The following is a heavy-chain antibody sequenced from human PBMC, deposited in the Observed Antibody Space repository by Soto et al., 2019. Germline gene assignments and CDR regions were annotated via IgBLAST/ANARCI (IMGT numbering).Heavy chain of an antibody. J-gene: IGHJ6*03. Sequence: GGSLRLSCAASGFTFSGSAMHWVRQASGKGLEWVGRIRSKANSYATAYAASVKGRFTISRDDSKNTAYLQMNSLKTEDTAVYYCSRWSSDRSYYYYMDVWGKGTTVTVSS. CDR2: IRSKANSYAT. CDR3: SRWSSDRSYYYYMDV. V-gene: IGHV3-73*01. CDR1: GFTFSGSA. D-gene: IGHD6-19*01.